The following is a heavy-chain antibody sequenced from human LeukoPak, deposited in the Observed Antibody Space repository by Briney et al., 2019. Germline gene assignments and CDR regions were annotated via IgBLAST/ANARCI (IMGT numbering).Heavy chain of an antibody. J-gene: IGHJ5*02. V-gene: IGHV4-4*07. CDR1: GGSISSYY. D-gene: IGHD6-19*01. CDR3: ARDFEQWLVAWWFDP. CDR2: IYTSGST. Sequence: SETLSLTCTVSGGSISSYYWSWIRQPAGKGLEWIGRIYTSGSTNYNPSLKSRVTMSVDTSENQFSLKLSSVTAADTAVYYCARDFEQWLVAWWFDPWGQGTLVTVSS.